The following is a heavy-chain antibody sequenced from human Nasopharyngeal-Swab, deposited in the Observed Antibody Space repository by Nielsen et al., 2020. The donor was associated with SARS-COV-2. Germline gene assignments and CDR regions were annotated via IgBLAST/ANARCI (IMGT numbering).Heavy chain of an antibody. CDR3: ARAFPKLDYGGNSGFDY. D-gene: IGHD4-23*01. Sequence: GGSLRLSCAASGFTFSAYGMHWVRQAPGKGLEWVAVIWYDGSDKYYADSVRGRFTISRDNSKNTLYLQMNSLRAEDTAVYYCARAFPKLDYGGNSGFDYWGQGTLVTVSS. V-gene: IGHV3-33*08. CDR2: IWYDGSDK. J-gene: IGHJ4*02. CDR1: GFTFSAYG.